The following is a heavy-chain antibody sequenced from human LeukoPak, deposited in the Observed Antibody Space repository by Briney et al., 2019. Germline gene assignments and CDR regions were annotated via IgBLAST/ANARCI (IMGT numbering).Heavy chain of an antibody. Sequence: GGSLRLSCAASGFTVRSYDMHWVRQVAGKGLEWVSAISTASNPHYAASVQGRYTIFRANAENSLYLQMNSLSAEDTAVYYCARELGIEGYWYFVLWGRGTLVTVSS. J-gene: IGHJ2*01. D-gene: IGHD7-27*01. CDR2: ISTASNP. CDR1: GFTVRSYD. CDR3: ARELGIEGYWYFVL. V-gene: IGHV3-13*05.